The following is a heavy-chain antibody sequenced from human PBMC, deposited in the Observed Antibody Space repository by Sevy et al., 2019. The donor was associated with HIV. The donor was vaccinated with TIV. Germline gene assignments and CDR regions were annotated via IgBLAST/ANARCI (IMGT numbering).Heavy chain of an antibody. D-gene: IGHD1-26*01. Sequence: GGSLRLSCAASGFNFRIYAMHWVRQAPGKGLEWVAVISYDGSDKLYAESVKGRFTISRDNSKNMVFLQLNSLRGDDTAVYCCATGRQGATYGYWGQGTPVTVSS. V-gene: IGHV3-30*03. CDR1: GFNFRIYA. CDR2: ISYDGSDK. J-gene: IGHJ4*02. CDR3: ATGRQGATYGY.